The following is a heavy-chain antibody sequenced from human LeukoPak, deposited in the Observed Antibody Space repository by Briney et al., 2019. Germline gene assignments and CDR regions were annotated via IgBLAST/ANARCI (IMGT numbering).Heavy chain of an antibody. J-gene: IGHJ6*02. D-gene: IGHD3-10*01. V-gene: IGHV6-1*01. CDR3: ARVVSMVRGVGYGMDV. CDR1: GDSVSSNSAA. Sequence: SQTLSLTCAISGDSVSSNSAAWTWIRQSPSRGLEWLGRTYYRSKWYNDYAVSVKSRITINPDTSKNKFSLQLNSVTPEDTAVYYCARVVSMVRGVGYGMDVWGQGTTVTVSS. CDR2: TYYRSKWYN.